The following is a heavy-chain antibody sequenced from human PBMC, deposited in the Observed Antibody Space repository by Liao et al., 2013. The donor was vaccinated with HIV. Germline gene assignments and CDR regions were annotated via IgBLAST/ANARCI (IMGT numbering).Heavy chain of an antibody. J-gene: IGHJ5*02. V-gene: IGHV4-39*07. CDR2: LYQWEH. CDR1: GDSISSSSPY. CDR3: ARVGGDFWSGPNWFDP. D-gene: IGHD3-3*01. Sequence: QLQLQESGPGLVKPSETLSLTCTVSGDSISSSSPYWGWIRQPPGKGRGVDWAYLYQWEHQLQPSLKSRVTISVDTSKNQFSLKLSSVTAADTAVYYCARVGGDFWSGPNWFDPWGQGTLVTVSS.